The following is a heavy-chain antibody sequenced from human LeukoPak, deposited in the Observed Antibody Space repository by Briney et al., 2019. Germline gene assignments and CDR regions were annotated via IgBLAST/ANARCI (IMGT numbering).Heavy chain of an antibody. Sequence: ASVKVSCNASGYTFTSYDINWVRQATGRGLEWMGWMNPNSGNTNYARNFQGRITMTRNTSISTAYMELSSLRSEDTAVYFCARRNYDFSIASYAAFDIWGQGTIVSVSS. CDR1: GYTFTSYD. V-gene: IGHV1-8*01. CDR3: ARRNYDFSIASYAAFDI. CDR2: MNPNSGNT. J-gene: IGHJ3*02. D-gene: IGHD3-3*01.